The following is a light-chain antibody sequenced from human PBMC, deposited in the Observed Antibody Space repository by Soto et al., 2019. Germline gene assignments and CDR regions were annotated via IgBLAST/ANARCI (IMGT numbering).Light chain of an antibody. CDR1: SSDVGGYNY. CDR3: SSYAGSLYV. V-gene: IGLV2-8*01. CDR2: EVS. Sequence: QSVLTQPPSASGSPGQSVTISCTGTSSDVGGYNYVSCYQQHPGKAPKLMIYEVSKRPSGVPVRFSGSKSANRASLPVSGLQAEDEADYYCSSYAGSLYVFGTGTKAT. J-gene: IGLJ1*01.